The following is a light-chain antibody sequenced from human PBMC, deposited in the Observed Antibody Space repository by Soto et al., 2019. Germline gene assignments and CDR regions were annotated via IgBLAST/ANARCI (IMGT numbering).Light chain of an antibody. CDR1: SSNIGRNT. J-gene: IGLJ2*01. V-gene: IGLV1-44*01. Sequence: QSLLTQAPSASGTPGQSVTISCSGSSSNIGRNTVDWFQQVPGTAPKLLIYTNEQRPSGVPDRISGSKSGTSASLAISGLQSGDEADYYCAAWDDSLKAVVFGGGTKLTVL. CDR3: AAWDDSLKAVV. CDR2: TNE.